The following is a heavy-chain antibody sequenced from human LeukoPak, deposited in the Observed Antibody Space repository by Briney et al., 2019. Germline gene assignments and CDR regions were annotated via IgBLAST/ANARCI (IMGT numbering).Heavy chain of an antibody. D-gene: IGHD3-22*01. CDR3: ARHYYDSSGYYTY. CDR2: ISSSGSTI. Sequence: PGGSLRLSCAASGFTFSDYYMSWIRQAPGKGLEWVSYISSSGSTIYYADSVKGRFAISRDNAKNSLYLQMNSLRAEDTAVYYCARHYYDSSGYYTYWGQGTLVTVSS. J-gene: IGHJ4*02. CDR1: GFTFSDYY. V-gene: IGHV3-11*01.